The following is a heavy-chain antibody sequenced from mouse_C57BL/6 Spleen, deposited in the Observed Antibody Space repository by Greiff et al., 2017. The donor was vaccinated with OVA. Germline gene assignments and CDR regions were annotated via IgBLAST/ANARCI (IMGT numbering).Heavy chain of an antibody. CDR3: ARPDYDYVFAY. V-gene: IGHV1-69*01. D-gene: IGHD2-4*01. CDR1: GYTFTSYW. J-gene: IGHJ3*01. CDR2: IDPSDSYT. Sequence: QVQLQQPGAELVMPGASVKLSCKASGYTFTSYWMHWVKQRPGQGLEWIGEIDPSDSYTNYNQKFKGKSTLTVDKSSSTAYMQLSILTSEDSAVYYCARPDYDYVFAYWGQGTLVTVSA.